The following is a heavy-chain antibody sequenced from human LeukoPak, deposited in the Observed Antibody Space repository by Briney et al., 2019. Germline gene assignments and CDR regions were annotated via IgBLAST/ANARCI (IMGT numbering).Heavy chain of an antibody. CDR2: IYPSGST. CDR1: GASITNYY. D-gene: IGHD1-1*01. V-gene: IGHV4-4*07. J-gene: IGHJ4*02. CDR3: ARVRPNWNDGTFDY. Sequence: SETLSLTCTVSGASITNYYWSWIRQSAGKGLEWFGRIYPSGSTHSNPSLKSRVTMSLDTSKNQFSLGLSSVTAADTAVYYCARVRPNWNDGTFDYWGQGTLVTVSS.